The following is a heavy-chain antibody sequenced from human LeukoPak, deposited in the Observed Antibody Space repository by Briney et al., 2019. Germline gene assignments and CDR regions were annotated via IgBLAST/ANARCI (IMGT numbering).Heavy chain of an antibody. V-gene: IGHV1-69*05. CDR3: ALLTIDYYDSSEADY. CDR1: GGTFSSYA. Sequence: SVKVSCKASGGTFSSYAISWVRQAPGRGLEWMGGIIPIFGTANYAQKFQGRVTITTDESTSTAYMELSSLRSEDTAVYYCALLTIDYYDSSEADYWGQGTLVTVSS. CDR2: IIPIFGTA. J-gene: IGHJ4*02. D-gene: IGHD3-22*01.